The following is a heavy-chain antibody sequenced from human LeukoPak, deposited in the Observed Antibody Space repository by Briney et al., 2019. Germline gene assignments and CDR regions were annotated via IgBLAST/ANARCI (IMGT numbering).Heavy chain of an antibody. J-gene: IGHJ5*02. Sequence: ASVKVSCKASGYTFTSYDINWVRQATGQGLEWMGRMNPNSGNTGYAQKFQGRVTMTRNTSISTVYMELSSLRSEDTAVYYCARGECSGGSCYAHRWFDPWGQGTLVTVSS. V-gene: IGHV1-8*01. D-gene: IGHD2-15*01. CDR1: GYTFTSYD. CDR2: MNPNSGNT. CDR3: ARGECSGGSCYAHRWFDP.